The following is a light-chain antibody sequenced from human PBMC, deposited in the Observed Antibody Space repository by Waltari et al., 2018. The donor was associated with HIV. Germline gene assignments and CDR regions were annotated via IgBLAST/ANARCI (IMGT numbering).Light chain of an antibody. CDR2: AAS. J-gene: IGKJ1*01. CDR1: QNIRNY. V-gene: IGKV1-39*01. Sequence: DIQMTQSPSSLSASVGDRVTITCRASQNIRNYLNWYQQKPGKAPKRLIYAASSLESGVPSRFSGGGSATDFILTISSLQPEDFATYYCQQSYSTLRTFGQGTKVEIK. CDR3: QQSYSTLRT.